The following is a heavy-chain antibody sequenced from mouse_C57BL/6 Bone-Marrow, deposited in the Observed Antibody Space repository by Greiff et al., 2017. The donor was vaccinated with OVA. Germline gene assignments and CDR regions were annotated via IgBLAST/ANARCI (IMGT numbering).Heavy chain of an antibody. J-gene: IGHJ2*01. CDR1: GYTFTNYW. CDR2: IAPSDSYI. CDR3: ARYGSRLCLHY. V-gene: IGHV1-59*01. D-gene: IGHD1-1*01. Sequence: QVQLQQPGAELVRPGTSVKLSCKASGYTFTNYWMHWVKQRPGQGLEWIGVIAPSDSYINYNQKFKGRSTLTVDTSSSTAYMHRSSLTSEDSAVYYCARYGSRLCLHYWGQGTPLTVSA.